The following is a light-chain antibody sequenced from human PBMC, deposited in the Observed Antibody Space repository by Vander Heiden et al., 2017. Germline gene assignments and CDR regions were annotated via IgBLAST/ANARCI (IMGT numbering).Light chain of an antibody. V-gene: IGKV3-20*01. CDR1: QSVSSSY. Sequence: EIVLTQSPGTLSLSPGERATLSCRASQSVSSSYLAWYQQKPGQAPRLLIYGASSRDTGIPDRFSGSGSGKDFTLTISRLEPEDFAVYYCQQYGSSPTWTFGQGTKVEIK. CDR2: GAS. J-gene: IGKJ1*01. CDR3: QQYGSSPTWT.